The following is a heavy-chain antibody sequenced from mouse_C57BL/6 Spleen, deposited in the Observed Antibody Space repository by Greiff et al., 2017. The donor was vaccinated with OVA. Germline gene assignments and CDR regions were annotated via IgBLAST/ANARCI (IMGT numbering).Heavy chain of an antibody. Sequence: QVQLKQSGPELVKPGASVKISCKASGYSFTSYYIHWVKQRPGQGLEWIGWIYPGSGNTKYNEKFKGKATLTADTSSSTAYMQLSSLTSEDSAVYYCARGGYYGSSLYFDYWGQGTTLTVSS. CDR2: IYPGSGNT. J-gene: IGHJ2*01. CDR3: ARGGYYGSSLYFDY. V-gene: IGHV1-66*01. CDR1: GYSFTSYY. D-gene: IGHD1-1*01.